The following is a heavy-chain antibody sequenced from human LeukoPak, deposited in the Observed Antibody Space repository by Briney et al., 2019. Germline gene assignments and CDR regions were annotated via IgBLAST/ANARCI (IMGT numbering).Heavy chain of an antibody. V-gene: IGHV1-69*01. Sequence: GASVKVSCKASGGIFSSYAISWVRQAPGQGLEWMGGIIPIFGTANYAQKFQGRVTITADESTSTAYMELSSLRSEDTAVYYCASPGRYCSSTSCSRFDYWGQGTLVSVSS. J-gene: IGHJ4*02. CDR2: IIPIFGTA. CDR1: GGIFSSYA. D-gene: IGHD2-2*01. CDR3: ASPGRYCSSTSCSRFDY.